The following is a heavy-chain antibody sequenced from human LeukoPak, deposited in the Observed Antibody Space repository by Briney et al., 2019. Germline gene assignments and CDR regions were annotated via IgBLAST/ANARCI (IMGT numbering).Heavy chain of an antibody. V-gene: IGHV3-9*01. Sequence: PGGSLRLSCAASGFTFSSYSMNWVRQAPGKGLEWVSGISWNSSSIGYADSVKGRFTISRDNAKNSLYLQMNSLRAEDTALYYCAKDAGYDILTGYYSDYWGQGTLVTVSS. D-gene: IGHD3-9*01. CDR2: ISWNSSSI. CDR1: GFTFSSYS. CDR3: AKDAGYDILTGYYSDY. J-gene: IGHJ4*02.